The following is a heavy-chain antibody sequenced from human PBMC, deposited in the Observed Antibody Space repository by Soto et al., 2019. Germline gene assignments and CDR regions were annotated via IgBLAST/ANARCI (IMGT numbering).Heavy chain of an antibody. CDR2: ISSNSDYI. CDR3: ARDSCACATCAELFQH. CDR1: GFTFSYYS. D-gene: IGHD3-16*01. Sequence: GGSLRLSCAASGFTFSYYSMNWVRQAPGQGLEWVSSISSNSDYIYYADSVRGRFTISRDNAENSLYLQMNSLRAEDTAVYYCARDSCACATCAELFQHWGLGTLVTVSS. V-gene: IGHV3-21*06. J-gene: IGHJ1*01.